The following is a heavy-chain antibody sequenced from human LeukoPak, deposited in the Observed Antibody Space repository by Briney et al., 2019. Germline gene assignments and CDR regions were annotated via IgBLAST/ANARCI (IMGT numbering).Heavy chain of an antibody. J-gene: IGHJ4*02. CDR3: ARHPRAAAGTVDY. CDR2: ISSSSSYI. Sequence: GSLRLSCAASRFTFSSYSMNWVRQAPGKGLEWVSSISSSSSYIYYADSVKGRFTISRDNAKNSLYLQMNSLRAEDTAVYYCARHPRAAAGTVDYWGQGTLVTVSS. CDR1: RFTFSSYS. V-gene: IGHV3-21*01. D-gene: IGHD6-13*01.